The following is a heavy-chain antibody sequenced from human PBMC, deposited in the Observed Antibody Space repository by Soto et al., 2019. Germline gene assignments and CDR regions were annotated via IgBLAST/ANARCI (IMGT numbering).Heavy chain of an antibody. J-gene: IGHJ2*01. V-gene: IGHV3-23*01. Sequence: GGSLRLSCAASGFTFSSYTMSWVRQAPGKRLEWVSAITSSGDYTTHADSVKGRFTVSRDNAKNSLYLQMNSLRAEDTAVYYCVTDPSRGNEWARYVDIWGRGTLVTVSS. CDR2: ITSSGDYT. CDR3: VTDPSRGNEWARYVDI. CDR1: GFTFSSYT. D-gene: IGHD1-1*01.